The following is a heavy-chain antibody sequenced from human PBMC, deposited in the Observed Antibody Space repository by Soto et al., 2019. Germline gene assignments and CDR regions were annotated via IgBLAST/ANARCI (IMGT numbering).Heavy chain of an antibody. CDR2: ISGDGRSV. D-gene: IGHD6-19*01. CDR1: GFTFSNYW. Sequence: EVQLVESGGALVQPGGSLRLSCAASGFTFSNYWMHWVRQVPGKGLLWVSRISGDGRSVNYADSVKGRFTISRDNAKNTLYLQMDSLRAEDTAVFYCVKGGSSGWYGDYWGQGTLVTVSS. CDR3: VKGGSSGWYGDY. J-gene: IGHJ4*02. V-gene: IGHV3-74*01.